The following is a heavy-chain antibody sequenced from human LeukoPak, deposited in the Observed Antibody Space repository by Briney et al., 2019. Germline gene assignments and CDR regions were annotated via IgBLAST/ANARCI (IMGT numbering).Heavy chain of an antibody. CDR3: ARDQQQLAYYYYGMDV. D-gene: IGHD6-13*01. Sequence: ASVKVSCKASGYTFTGYYMHWVRQAPGQGLEWMGWISAYNGNTNYAQKLQGRVTMTTDTSTSTAYMELRSLRSDDTAVYYCARDQQQLAYYYYGMDVWGQGTTVTVSS. J-gene: IGHJ6*02. V-gene: IGHV1-18*04. CDR2: ISAYNGNT. CDR1: GYTFTGYY.